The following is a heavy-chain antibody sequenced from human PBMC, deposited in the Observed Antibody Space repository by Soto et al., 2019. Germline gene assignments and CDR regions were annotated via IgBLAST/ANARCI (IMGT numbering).Heavy chain of an antibody. J-gene: IGHJ4*02. CDR1: GGSISSSNW. CDR2: IYHSGST. Sequence: QVQLQESGPGLVKPSGTLSLTCAVSGGSISSSNWWSWVRHPPGKGLEWIGEIYHSGSTNNTPSLKIRVTISVDKYKNQFFLKLSSVTAAYTAVYYCARAPGIAADVCYDWGKGTLVTVS. V-gene: IGHV4-4*02. D-gene: IGHD6-13*01. CDR3: ARAPGIAADVCYD.